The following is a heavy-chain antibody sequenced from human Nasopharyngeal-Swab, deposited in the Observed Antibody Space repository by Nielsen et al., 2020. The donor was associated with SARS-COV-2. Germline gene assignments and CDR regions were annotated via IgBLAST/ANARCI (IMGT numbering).Heavy chain of an antibody. CDR3: AKDIAKHFDY. Sequence: GGSLRLSCAASGFTVSSNYMSWVRQAPGKGLEWVSAISGSGGSTYYADSVKGRFTISRDNSKNTLYLQMNSLRAEDTAVYYCAKDIAKHFDYWGQGTLVTVS. D-gene: IGHD6-13*01. J-gene: IGHJ4*02. V-gene: IGHV3-23*01. CDR1: GFTVSSNY. CDR2: ISGSGGST.